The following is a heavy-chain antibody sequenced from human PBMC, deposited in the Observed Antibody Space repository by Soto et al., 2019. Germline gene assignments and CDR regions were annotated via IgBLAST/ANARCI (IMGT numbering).Heavy chain of an antibody. CDR1: GLNFGNHS. Sequence: VGLKRVPCAAAGLNFGNHSMSRVRKKTGKGLEGVSYISSSSSTIYYADSVKGRFTISRDNAKNSLYLQMNSLRDEDTAVYYCARDTEYAYGGNSLWSWFDPWGQGTLVTVSS. CDR3: ARDTEYAYGGNSLWSWFDP. J-gene: IGHJ5*02. D-gene: IGHD4-17*01. V-gene: IGHV3-48*02. CDR2: ISSSSSTI.